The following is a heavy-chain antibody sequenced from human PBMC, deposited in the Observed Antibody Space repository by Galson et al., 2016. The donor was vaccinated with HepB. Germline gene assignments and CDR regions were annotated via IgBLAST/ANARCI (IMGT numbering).Heavy chain of an antibody. CDR1: GYTFTNNG. Sequence: SVKVSCKASGYTFTNNGISWVRQAPGQGPEWMAWISAYSGNTNYAQKLLDRVTLTKDTSASTVYMELRSLRPDDTAIYYCARDRDAALDYWGQGALVTVSS. V-gene: IGHV1-18*01. J-gene: IGHJ4*02. CDR2: ISAYSGNT. CDR3: ARDRDAALDY. D-gene: IGHD6-13*01.